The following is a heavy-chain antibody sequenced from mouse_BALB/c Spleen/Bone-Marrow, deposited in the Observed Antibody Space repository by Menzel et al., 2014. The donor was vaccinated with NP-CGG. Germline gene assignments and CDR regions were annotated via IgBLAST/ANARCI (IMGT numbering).Heavy chain of an antibody. CDR1: GYTFTSYY. D-gene: IGHD5-1*01. Sequence: QVHLQQSGAELVKPGASVKLSCKASGYTFTSYYMYWVKRRPGQGLEWIGEINPSNGGTNFNEKFESRATLTVDKSSSTAYMQLSSLTSEDSAVYYCTRLPHWGQGTSVTVSS. J-gene: IGHJ4*01. CDR2: INPSNGGT. V-gene: IGHV1S81*02. CDR3: TRLPH.